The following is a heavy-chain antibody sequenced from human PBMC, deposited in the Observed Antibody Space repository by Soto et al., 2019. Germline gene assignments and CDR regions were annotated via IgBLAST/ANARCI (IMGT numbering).Heavy chain of an antibody. D-gene: IGHD2-15*01. V-gene: IGHV4-4*07. CDR1: GVSITSYY. CDR2: INTDGLS. J-gene: IGHJ6*02. CDR3: ARVPVAVAATEEYYGLDV. Sequence: SETLSLTCSVSGVSITSYYWSWIRQSAGGGLEWMGRINTDGLSTYSPSFKSRLTMSLDTSKNQVSLRLISVTAADTAVYFCARVPVAVAATEEYYGLDVWGQGTTVTVSS.